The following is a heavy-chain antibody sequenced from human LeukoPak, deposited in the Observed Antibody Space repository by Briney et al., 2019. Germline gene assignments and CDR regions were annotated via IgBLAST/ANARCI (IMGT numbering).Heavy chain of an antibody. Sequence: GGSLRLSCAASGFTFSSYAIHWVRQAPGKGLEWVAVISYDGSNKYYADSVKGRFTISRDNSKNTLYLQMNSLRAEDTAVYYCASFPRGGSGYYYQNYGMDVWGQGTTVTVSS. J-gene: IGHJ6*02. V-gene: IGHV3-30*04. CDR1: GFTFSSYA. D-gene: IGHD3-22*01. CDR3: ASFPRGGSGYYYQNYGMDV. CDR2: ISYDGSNK.